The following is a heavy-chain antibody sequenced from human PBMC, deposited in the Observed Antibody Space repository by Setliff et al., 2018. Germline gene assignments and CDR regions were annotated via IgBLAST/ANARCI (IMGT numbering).Heavy chain of an antibody. J-gene: IGHJ6*03. D-gene: IGHD1-1*01. CDR2: VYSSVYSSGIT. Sequence: SETLSLTCTVSGGSMSSGPNYWSWIRQPAGRGLEWVGRVYSSVYSSGITSYNPSLKSRVTISMDTSKNQFSLGLTSVTAADTAVYYCARESAGDESVRHLYYTNVWGRGTTVTSP. V-gene: IGHV4-61*02. CDR3: ARESAGDESVRHLYYTNV. CDR1: GGSMSSGPNY.